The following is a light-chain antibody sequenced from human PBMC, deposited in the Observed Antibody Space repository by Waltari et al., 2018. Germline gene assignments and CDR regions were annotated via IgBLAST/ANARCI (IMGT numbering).Light chain of an antibody. CDR2: DFS. Sequence: QSTLTQPASVSGSPGQSITISCTGTSSDVGGYNYASWYHQYPGKAPKLIIYDFSHRPSGISNRFSASKSGITASLTISGLQAEDEADYFCCSFTRTSTWVFGGGTKLTVL. CDR3: CSFTRTSTWV. V-gene: IGLV2-14*01. J-gene: IGLJ3*02. CDR1: SSDVGGYNY.